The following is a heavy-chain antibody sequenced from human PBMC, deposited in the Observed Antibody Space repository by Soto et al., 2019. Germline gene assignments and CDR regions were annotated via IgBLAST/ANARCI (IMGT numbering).Heavy chain of an antibody. Sequence: QVQLQESGPGLVKPSQTLSLTCTVSGGSISSGGYYWSWIRQHPGKGLEWIGYIYYSGSTYYNPSLKSRVTISVDTSKNQFSLKLSSVTAADTAVYYCARGRPDRYYYESSGYLSSYFDYWGQGTLFTVSS. D-gene: IGHD3-22*01. CDR2: IYYSGST. V-gene: IGHV4-31*03. CDR1: GGSISSGGYY. CDR3: ARGRPDRYYYESSGYLSSYFDY. J-gene: IGHJ4*02.